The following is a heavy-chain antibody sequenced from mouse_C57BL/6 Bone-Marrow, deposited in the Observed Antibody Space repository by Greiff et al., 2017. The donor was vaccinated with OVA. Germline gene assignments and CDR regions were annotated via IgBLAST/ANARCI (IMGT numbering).Heavy chain of an antibody. J-gene: IGHJ2*01. CDR1: GFTFSNYW. V-gene: IGHV6-3*01. CDR3: TLIYYDYDYFDY. CDR2: IRLKSDNYAT. D-gene: IGHD2-4*01. Sequence: EVKLVESGGGLVQPGGSMKLSCVASGFTFSNYWMNWVRQSPEKGLEWVAQIRLKSDNYATHYAESVKGRFTISRDDSKSSVYLQMNNLRAEDTGIYYCTLIYYDYDYFDYWGQGTTLTVSS.